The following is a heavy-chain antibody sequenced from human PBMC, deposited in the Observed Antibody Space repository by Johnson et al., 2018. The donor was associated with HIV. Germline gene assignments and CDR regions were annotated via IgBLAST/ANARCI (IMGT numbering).Heavy chain of an antibody. CDR3: ARERQAVVAFDI. Sequence: LSCAASGFTFSSYAMSWVRQAPGKGLEWVSAISGSGGSTYYADSVKGRFTISRDNAKNSLYLQMNSLRAEDTAVYYCARERQAVVAFDIWGQGTMVTVSS. J-gene: IGHJ3*02. D-gene: IGHD2-21*01. CDR2: ISGSGGST. V-gene: IGHV3-23*01. CDR1: GFTFSSYA.